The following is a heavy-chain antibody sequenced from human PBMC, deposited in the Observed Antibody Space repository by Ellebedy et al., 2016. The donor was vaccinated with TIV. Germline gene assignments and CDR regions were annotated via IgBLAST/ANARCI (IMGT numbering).Heavy chain of an antibody. D-gene: IGHD4-17*01. CDR1: GFNFRSYW. V-gene: IGHV3-7*01. Sequence: GESLKISCAAFGFNFRSYWMGWVRQAPGKGLEWVANIYQDGSVQYYLDSLKGRFTISRDNAINSLFLQMNSLRAGDTAVYYCARRGSYGDYAVQVNSWFDRWGRGTLVTVSS. CDR2: IYQDGSVQ. CDR3: ARRGSYGDYAVQVNSWFDR. J-gene: IGHJ5*02.